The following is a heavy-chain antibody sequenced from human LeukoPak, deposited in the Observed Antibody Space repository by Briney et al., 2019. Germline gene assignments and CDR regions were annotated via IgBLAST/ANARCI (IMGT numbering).Heavy chain of an antibody. J-gene: IGHJ3*02. CDR3: ARGGQTWIQLWFDAFDI. V-gene: IGHV1-2*02. Sequence: ASVKVSCKASGYTFTVYYMHWVRQAPGQGLEWMGWINPNSGGTNYAQKFQGRVTMTRDTSISTAYMELSRLRSDDTAVYYCARGGQTWIQLWFDAFDIWGQGTMVTVSS. CDR2: INPNSGGT. D-gene: IGHD5-18*01. CDR1: GYTFTVYY.